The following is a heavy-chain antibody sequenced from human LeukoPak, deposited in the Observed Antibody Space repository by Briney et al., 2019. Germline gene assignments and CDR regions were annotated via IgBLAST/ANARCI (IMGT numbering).Heavy chain of an antibody. J-gene: IGHJ6*03. V-gene: IGHV4-34*01. D-gene: IGHD3-22*01. Sequence: PSETLSLTSAVYGGSFSAYYWSWIRQPPGKGLEWIGEINHTGSTNYNPSLKSRVTISVDTSKKQFSLKLSSVPGADTAVYDCARWYYDSSGYYGGNYYYYYYMDVWGKGTTVTVPS. CDR3: ARWYYDSSGYYGGNYYYYYYMDV. CDR2: INHTGST. CDR1: GGSFSAYY.